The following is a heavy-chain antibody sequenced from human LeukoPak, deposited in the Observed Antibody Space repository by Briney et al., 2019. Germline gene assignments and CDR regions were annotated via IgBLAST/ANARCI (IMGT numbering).Heavy chain of an antibody. CDR3: ARGGGYYDSSGYYYYYGMDV. Sequence: ASVKVSCKASGYTFTSYGISWVRQAPGQGLEWMGWISAYNGNTNYAQKLQGRVTMTTDTSTSTAYMELRSLRSDDTAVYYCARGGGYYDSSGYYYYYGMDVWGQGTTVTVSS. CDR2: ISAYNGNT. V-gene: IGHV1-18*01. CDR1: GYTFTSYG. D-gene: IGHD3-22*01. J-gene: IGHJ6*02.